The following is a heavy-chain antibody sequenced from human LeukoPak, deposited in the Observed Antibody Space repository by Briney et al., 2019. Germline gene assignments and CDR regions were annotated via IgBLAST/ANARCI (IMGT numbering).Heavy chain of an antibody. V-gene: IGHV1-18*01. CDR2: ISAYNGNT. CDR3: ARDRRDILTDVRYYYGMDV. CDR1: GYTFTSYA. Sequence: ASVKVSCKASGYTFTSYAVSWVRQAPGQGLEWMGWISAYNGNTNYAQKLQGRVTMTTDTSTSTAYMELRSLRSDDTAVYYCARDRRDILTDVRYYYGMDVWGQGTTVTVSS. D-gene: IGHD3-9*01. J-gene: IGHJ6*02.